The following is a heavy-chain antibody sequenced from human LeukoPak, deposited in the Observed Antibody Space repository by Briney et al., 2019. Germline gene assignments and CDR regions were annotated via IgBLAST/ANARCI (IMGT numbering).Heavy chain of an antibody. J-gene: IGHJ5*02. V-gene: IGHV4-34*01. D-gene: IGHD3-3*01. CDR3: ARASYDFWSGYYTQGFDP. Sequence: SETLSLTCAVYGGSFSGYYWSWIRQPPGKGLEWIGEINHSGSTNHNPSLKSRVTISVDTSKNQFSLKLSSVTAADTAVYYCARASYDFWSGYYTQGFDPWGQGTLVTVSS. CDR2: INHSGST. CDR1: GGSFSGYY.